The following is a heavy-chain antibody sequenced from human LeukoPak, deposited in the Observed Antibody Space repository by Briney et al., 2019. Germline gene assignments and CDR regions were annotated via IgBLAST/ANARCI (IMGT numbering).Heavy chain of an antibody. CDR1: GFTFSSYG. V-gene: IGHV3-33*01. J-gene: IGHJ4*02. D-gene: IGHD3-16*01. CDR3: VRDYNWGFDY. Sequence: GRSLRLSCAVSGFTFSSYGMHWVRQAPGKGLEWVAVILNDGSQEKYADSVKGRFTISRDNAQSSLYPHMNSLRVEDTAVYYCVRDYNWGFDYWGQGTLVTVSS. CDR2: ILNDGSQE.